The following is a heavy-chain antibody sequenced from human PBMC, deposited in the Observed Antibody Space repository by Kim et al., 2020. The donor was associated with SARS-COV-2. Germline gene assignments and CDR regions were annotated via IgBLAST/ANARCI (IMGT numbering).Heavy chain of an antibody. J-gene: IGHJ5*02. Sequence: ASVKVSCKASGYTFTGYYMHWVRQAPGQGLEWMGRINPNSGGTNYAQKFQGRVTMTRDTSISTAYMELSRLRSDDTAVYYCARVNRGSYSSDWFDPWGQGTLVTVSS. D-gene: IGHD1-26*01. CDR1: GYTFTGYY. CDR2: INPNSGGT. CDR3: ARVNRGSYSSDWFDP. V-gene: IGHV1-2*06.